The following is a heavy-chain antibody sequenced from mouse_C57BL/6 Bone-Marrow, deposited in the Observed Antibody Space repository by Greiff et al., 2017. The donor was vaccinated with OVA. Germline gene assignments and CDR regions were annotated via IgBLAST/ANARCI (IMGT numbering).Heavy chain of an antibody. J-gene: IGHJ2*01. CDR1: GYTFTDYY. Sequence: VQLQQSGAELVRPGASVKLSCKASGYTFTDYYINWVKQRPGQGLEWIARIYPGSGNTYYNEKFKGKATLTAEKSSSTAYMQLSSLTSEDSAVYFCARGGLPHYFDYWGQGTTLTVSS. CDR2: IYPGSGNT. D-gene: IGHD2-2*01. V-gene: IGHV1-76*01. CDR3: ARGGLPHYFDY.